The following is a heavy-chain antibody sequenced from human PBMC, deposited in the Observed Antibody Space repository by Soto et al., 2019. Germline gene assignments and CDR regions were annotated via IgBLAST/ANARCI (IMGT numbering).Heavy chain of an antibody. CDR2: IIPIFGSA. CDR3: ARDGSKDGYLGNWFDP. CDR1: GGTFSNYA. D-gene: IGHD5-12*01. V-gene: IGHV1-69*15. Sequence: QVQLVQSGAEVKKPGSSVKVSCKASGGTFSNYAITWVRQAPGQGLEWLGRIIPIFGSANYAQKLQCRVTITEDESRTADYMELSSLRSDDTDVYYCARDGSKDGYLGNWFDPWGQGTLVTVPS. J-gene: IGHJ5*02.